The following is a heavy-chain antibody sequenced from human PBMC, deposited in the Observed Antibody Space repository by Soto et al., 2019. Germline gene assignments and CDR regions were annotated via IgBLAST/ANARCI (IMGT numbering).Heavy chain of an antibody. V-gene: IGHV4-30-4*01. CDR3: ARYRFSGTKWSKFDY. D-gene: IGHD3-16*02. J-gene: IGHJ4*02. CDR1: GASITGADSY. CDR2: VYYTGST. Sequence: PSETLSLTCAVSGASITGADSYWFWIRQAPGKGLEWVGYVYYTGSTYYNPSLKSRVDISLDRSTNQFSLRLSSVTAADTAVYYCARYRFSGTKWSKFDYWGQGTLVTVSS.